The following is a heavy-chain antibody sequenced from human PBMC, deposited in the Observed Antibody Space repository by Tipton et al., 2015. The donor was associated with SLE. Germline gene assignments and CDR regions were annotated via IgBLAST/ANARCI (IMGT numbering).Heavy chain of an antibody. CDR3: ARHPRPMAAFDH. Sequence: TLSLTCTVSGASTNRGSYLWGWIRQPPGKRLEWIGSVYYSGSTYYNPSLESRITISLDTSKNQFSVKLSSVTAADTAVYYCARHPRPMAAFDHWGQGTLVTVSS. CDR2: VYYSGST. D-gene: IGHD5-24*01. J-gene: IGHJ4*02. V-gene: IGHV4-39*07. CDR1: GASTNRGSYL.